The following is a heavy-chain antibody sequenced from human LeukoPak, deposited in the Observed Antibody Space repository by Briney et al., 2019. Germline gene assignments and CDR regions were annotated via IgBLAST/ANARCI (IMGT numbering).Heavy chain of an antibody. CDR1: GGSISSGSYY. J-gene: IGHJ3*02. CDR3: ARGRFLDAFDI. CDR2: IYTSGST. D-gene: IGHD3-3*01. V-gene: IGHV4-61*02. Sequence: PSQTLSLTCTVSGGSISSGSYYWSWIRQPAGKGLEWIGRIYTSGSTNYNPSLKSRVTISVDTSKNQFSLKLSSVTAADTAVYYCARGRFLDAFDIWGQGTMVTVSS.